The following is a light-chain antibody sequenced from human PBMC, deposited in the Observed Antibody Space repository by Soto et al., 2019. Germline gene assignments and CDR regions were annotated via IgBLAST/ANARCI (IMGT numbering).Light chain of an antibody. V-gene: IGKV3-11*01. Sequence: DIVLTQSPATLSLSPGERATLSCMASQSVSSYLAWYQQKPGQAPRLVIYDASSRASGIPARFSGSRSGTECSLTIARLEPGDVAVYYCQQYGNSPQTFGQGTKVDIK. CDR3: QQYGNSPQT. CDR2: DAS. J-gene: IGKJ1*01. CDR1: QSVSSY.